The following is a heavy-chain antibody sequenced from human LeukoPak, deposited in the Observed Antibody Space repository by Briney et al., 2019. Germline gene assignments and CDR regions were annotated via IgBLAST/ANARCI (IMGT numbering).Heavy chain of an antibody. D-gene: IGHD2-15*01. V-gene: IGHV3-11*04. J-gene: IGHJ3*02. Sequence: PGGSLRLSCAASGFTFSDYYMGWIRQAPGKGLDWVSYISSSGGTMYYADSVKGRFTISRDNAKNSLYLQMNSLRAEDTAVYYCARARGSYAFDIWGQGTMVTVSS. CDR1: GFTFSDYY. CDR3: ARARGSYAFDI. CDR2: ISSSGGTM.